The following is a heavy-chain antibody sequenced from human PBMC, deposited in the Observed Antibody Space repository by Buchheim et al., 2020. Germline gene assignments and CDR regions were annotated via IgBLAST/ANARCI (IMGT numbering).Heavy chain of an antibody. J-gene: IGHJ6*02. CDR1: GGTFSSYA. D-gene: IGHD3-3*01. V-gene: IGHV1-69*04. CDR2: IIPILGIA. Sequence: QVQLVQSGAEVQKPGSSVKVSCKASGGTFSSYAISWVRQAPGQGLEWMGRIIPILGIANYAQKFQGRVTITADKSTSTAYMELSSLRSEDTAVYYCARNRVRNFWSGYYYGMDVWGQGTT. CDR3: ARNRVRNFWSGYYYGMDV.